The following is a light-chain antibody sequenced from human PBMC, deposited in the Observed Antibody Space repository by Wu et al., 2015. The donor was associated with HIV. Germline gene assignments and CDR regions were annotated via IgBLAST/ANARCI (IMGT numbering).Light chain of an antibody. CDR1: QSLGTY. J-gene: IGKJ2*01. CDR3: QQYGNSPNT. CDR2: GAS. V-gene: IGKV3-20*01. Sequence: EIVLTQSPATLSSSPGERVTLSCRASQSLGTYLAWYQQKPGQAPRLLIYGASSRATGIPDRFTASGSGTDFILTISSLEPEDFAVYYCQQYGNSPNTFGQGTKLEIK.